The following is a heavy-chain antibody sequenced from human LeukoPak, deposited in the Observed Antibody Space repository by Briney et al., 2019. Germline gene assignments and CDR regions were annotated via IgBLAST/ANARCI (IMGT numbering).Heavy chain of an antibody. CDR1: GYTFTSYY. CDR3: ARDLKVRGVIGSIDY. J-gene: IGHJ4*02. V-gene: IGHV1-46*01. D-gene: IGHD3-10*01. Sequence: ASVKVSCKASGYTFTSYYMHWVRQAPGQGLEWMGIINPSGGSTSYAQKFQGRVTMTRDMSTSTDYMELSSLRSEDTAVYYCARDLKVRGVIGSIDYWGQGTLVTVSS. CDR2: INPSGGST.